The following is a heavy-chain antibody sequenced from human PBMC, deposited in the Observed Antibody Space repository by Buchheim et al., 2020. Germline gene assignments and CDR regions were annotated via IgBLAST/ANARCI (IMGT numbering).Heavy chain of an antibody. CDR2: INQDGTAT. D-gene: IGHD5-24*01. CDR1: GFTFTSYW. CDR3: ARALVGDGYSSGY. Sequence: EVQLVESGGGLVQPGGSLRLSCAASGFTFTSYWMSWVRQAPGKGLEWVANINQDGTATDYVDSVKGRFTISRDKAKDSLFLQMNSLRAEDTAVYYCARALVGDGYSSGYWGQGTL. J-gene: IGHJ4*02. V-gene: IGHV3-7*01.